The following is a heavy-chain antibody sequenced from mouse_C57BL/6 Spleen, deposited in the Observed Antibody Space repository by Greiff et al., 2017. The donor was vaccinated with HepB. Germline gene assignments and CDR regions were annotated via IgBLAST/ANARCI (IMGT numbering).Heavy chain of an antibody. CDR1: GYTFTSYW. V-gene: IGHV1-61*01. CDR3: ASSFPYAMDY. J-gene: IGHJ4*01. Sequence: VQLQQSGAELVRPGSSVKLSCKASGYTFTSYWMDWVKQRPGQGLEWIGNIYTSDSETHYNQKFKDKATLTVDKSSSTAYMQLSSLTSEDSAVYYCASSFPYAMDYWGQRTSVTVSS. CDR2: IYTSDSET. D-gene: IGHD1-2*01.